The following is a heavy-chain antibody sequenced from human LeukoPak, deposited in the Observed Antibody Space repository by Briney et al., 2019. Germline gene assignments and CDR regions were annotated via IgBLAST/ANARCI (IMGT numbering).Heavy chain of an antibody. D-gene: IGHD3-3*01. CDR2: ISGSGGST. J-gene: IGHJ6*03. CDR3: AKGPVLRFLEWPYMDV. V-gene: IGHV3-23*01. Sequence: GESLRLSCAASGFTFSSYAMSWVRQAPGKGLEWVAAISGSGGSTYYADSVKGRFPISRDNSKNTLYLQMNSLRAEDTAVYYCAKGPVLRFLEWPYMDVWGKGTTVTVSS. CDR1: GFTFSSYA.